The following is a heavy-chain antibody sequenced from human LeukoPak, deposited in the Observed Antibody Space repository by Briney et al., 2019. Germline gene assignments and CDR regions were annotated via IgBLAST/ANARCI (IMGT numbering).Heavy chain of an antibody. CDR1: GGSFSGYY. CDR3: AKKSSSWYQRYYYMDV. CDR2: ISGSGGST. V-gene: IGHV3-23*01. Sequence: PSETLSLTCAVYGGSFSGYYWSWVRQAPGKGLEWVSAISGSGGSTYYADSVKGRFTISRDNSKNTLYLQMNSLRAEDTAVYYCAKKSSSWYQRYYYMDVWGKGTTVTVSS. J-gene: IGHJ6*03. D-gene: IGHD6-13*01.